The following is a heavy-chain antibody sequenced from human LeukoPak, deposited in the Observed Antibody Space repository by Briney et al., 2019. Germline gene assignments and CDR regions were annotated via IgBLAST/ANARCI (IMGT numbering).Heavy chain of an antibody. D-gene: IGHD1-26*01. CDR3: ARGRGGSPDY. CDR2: IYYSGST. J-gene: IGHJ4*02. V-gene: IGHV4-59*12. CDR1: GGSISSYY. Sequence: PSETLSLTCTVSGGSISSYYWSWIRQPPGKGLEWIGYIYYSGSTNYNPSLKSRVTISVDTSKNQFSLKLSSVTAADTAVYYCARGRGGSPDYWGQGTLVTVSS.